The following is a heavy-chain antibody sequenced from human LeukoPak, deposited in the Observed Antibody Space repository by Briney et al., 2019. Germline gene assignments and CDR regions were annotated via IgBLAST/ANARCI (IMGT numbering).Heavy chain of an antibody. J-gene: IGHJ6*02. D-gene: IGHD3-10*01. V-gene: IGHV3-48*03. CDR3: ARPRGSGKPYYYYYGIDV. CDR2: ISSSGSTI. CDR1: GFTFSSFE. Sequence: PGGSQRLFCAACGFTFSSFEMNWVRDAPGKGLEWVSYISSSGSTIHYADSVKGRFIISRDNAKDSLYLQMNSLRAEDTAVYYCARPRGSGKPYYYYYGIDVWGQGTTVTVSS.